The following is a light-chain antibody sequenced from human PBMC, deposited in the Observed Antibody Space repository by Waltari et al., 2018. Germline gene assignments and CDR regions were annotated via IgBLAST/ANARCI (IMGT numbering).Light chain of an antibody. V-gene: IGKV3D-15*01. Sequence: EVVMTHSPATLSVSPGEGATVPCRASESVRTNVAWYQQTPGQAPRLIIYDAPTRATGIPDRFSGSGSGTEFILSISSLQSEDFAIYYCQQRKNWPPLTFGGGTKVEIK. CDR1: ESVRTN. CDR3: QQRKNWPPLT. CDR2: DAP. J-gene: IGKJ4*01.